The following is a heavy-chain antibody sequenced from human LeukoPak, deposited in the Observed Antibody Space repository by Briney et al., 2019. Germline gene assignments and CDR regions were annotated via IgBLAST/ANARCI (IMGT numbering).Heavy chain of an antibody. CDR3: TTARMRGSGSYYNLDY. D-gene: IGHD3-10*01. CDR2: IRSKAYGGTT. CDR1: GFTFGDYA. J-gene: IGHJ4*02. Sequence: GGSLRLSCTASGFTFGDYAMSWVRQAPGKGLEWVGFIRSKAYGGTTEYAASVKGRFTISRDDSKSIAYLQMNSLKTEDTAVYYCTTARMRGSGSYYNLDYWGQGTLVTVSS. V-gene: IGHV3-49*04.